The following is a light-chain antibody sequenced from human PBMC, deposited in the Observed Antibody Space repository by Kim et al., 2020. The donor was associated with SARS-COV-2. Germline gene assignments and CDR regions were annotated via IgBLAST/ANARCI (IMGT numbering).Light chain of an antibody. CDR3: HSFDSSLSGCV. CDR2: TNN. Sequence: QRVTFCCTEGSSNIGAGYDVHWYQQRPGTAPKPLIYTNNNRPSGVPDRFSGSKSGTSASLAITGLQAEDEADYFCHSFDSSLSGCVFGGGTQLTVL. CDR1: SSNIGAGYD. V-gene: IGLV1-40*01. J-gene: IGLJ3*02.